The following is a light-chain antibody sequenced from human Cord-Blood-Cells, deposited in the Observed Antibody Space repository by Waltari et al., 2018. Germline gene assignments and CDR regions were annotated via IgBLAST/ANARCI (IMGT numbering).Light chain of an antibody. CDR3: SSYTSSSTLV. Sequence: QSALTQPASVSGSPGQSITISCTGTSSDVGGYNYVSWYQQNPGKAPKLMIYDVSNRPSGVSNRFPGSKSGNTASPTISGLQAEDEADYYCSSYTSSSTLVFGGGTKLTVL. CDR1: SSDVGGYNY. J-gene: IGLJ3*02. CDR2: DVS. V-gene: IGLV2-14*01.